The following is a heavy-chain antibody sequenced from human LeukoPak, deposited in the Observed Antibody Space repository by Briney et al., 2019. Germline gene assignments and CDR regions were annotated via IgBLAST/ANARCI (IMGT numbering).Heavy chain of an antibody. Sequence: ASVKVSCKASGYTFTGFYMHWVRQAPRQGLEWMGWINSNSGGTNYAQKFQGWVTMTRDTSISTAYMELSRLRSDDTAVYYCAIASGGGMKELDYWGQGTLVTVSS. CDR3: AIASGGGMKELDY. CDR1: GYTFTGFY. CDR2: INSNSGGT. V-gene: IGHV1-2*04. J-gene: IGHJ4*02. D-gene: IGHD3-16*01.